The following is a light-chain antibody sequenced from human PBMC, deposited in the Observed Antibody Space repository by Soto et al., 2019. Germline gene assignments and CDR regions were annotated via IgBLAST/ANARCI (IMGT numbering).Light chain of an antibody. CDR1: QNINNY. J-gene: IGKJ5*01. CDR2: DAS. CDR3: QQYENLPT. Sequence: DIQMTQSPSSLSASVGDRVPINCQASQNINNYLNWYQQKPGRAPKILIYDASNLEAGVPSRFRGSGSGTDFTFTISRLQPEDIATYYCQQYENLPTFGQGTRLEIK. V-gene: IGKV1-33*01.